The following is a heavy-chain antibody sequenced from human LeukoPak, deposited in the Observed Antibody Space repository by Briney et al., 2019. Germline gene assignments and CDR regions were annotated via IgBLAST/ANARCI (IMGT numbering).Heavy chain of an antibody. CDR3: AKVVVAADRPAVAGTGLGDY. CDR1: GFTFNDYY. D-gene: IGHD6-19*01. J-gene: IGHJ4*02. Sequence: GGSLRLSCAASGFTFNDYYMAWIRQAPGKGLEWVAVISYDGSNKYYADSVKGRFTISRDNSKNTLYLQMNSLRAEDTAVYYCAKVVVAADRPAVAGTGLGDYWGQGTLVTVSS. V-gene: IGHV3-30*18. CDR2: ISYDGSNK.